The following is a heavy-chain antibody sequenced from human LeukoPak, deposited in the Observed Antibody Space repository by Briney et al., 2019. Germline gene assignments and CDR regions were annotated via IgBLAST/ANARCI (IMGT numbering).Heavy chain of an antibody. J-gene: IGHJ6*03. D-gene: IGHD2-2*02. V-gene: IGHV4-34*01. CDR2: INHSGST. CDR1: GGSFSGYY. Sequence: SETLSLTCAVSGGSFSGYYWSWIRQPPGKGLEWMGEINHSGSTNYNPSLKSRVTISVDTSKNQFPLKLSSVTAADTAVYYCARSRYCSSTSCYRYYYYMDVWGKGTTVTVSS. CDR3: ARSRYCSSTSCYRYYYYMDV.